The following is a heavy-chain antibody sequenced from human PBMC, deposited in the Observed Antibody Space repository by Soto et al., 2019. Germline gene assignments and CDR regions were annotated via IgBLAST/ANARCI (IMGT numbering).Heavy chain of an antibody. J-gene: IGHJ4*02. CDR2: IYHSGST. V-gene: IGHV4-4*02. CDR3: ARIAAAGNNFDY. CDR1: GGSISSSNW. D-gene: IGHD6-13*01. Sequence: SETLSLTCAVSGGSISSSNWWSRVHQPPGKGLEWIGEIYHSGSTNYNPSLKSRVTISVDKSKNQFSLKLSSVTAADTAVYYCARIAAAGNNFDYWGQGTLVTVS.